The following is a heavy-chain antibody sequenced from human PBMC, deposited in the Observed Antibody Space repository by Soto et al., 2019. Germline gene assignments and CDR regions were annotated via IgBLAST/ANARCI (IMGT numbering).Heavy chain of an antibody. CDR2: IYWDDDK. J-gene: IGHJ4*02. CDR3: AHRFDWYYFDY. Sequence: QITLKASGPTLVKPTQTLTLTCTFSGFSLSTSEVGVGWFRQPPGKALEWLALIYWDDDKRYSPSLKTGLTIAKDTSKSQVVLTMTNMDPVDTATYYCAHRFDWYYFDYWGQGTLVTVSS. D-gene: IGHD3-9*01. V-gene: IGHV2-5*02. CDR1: GFSLSTSEVG.